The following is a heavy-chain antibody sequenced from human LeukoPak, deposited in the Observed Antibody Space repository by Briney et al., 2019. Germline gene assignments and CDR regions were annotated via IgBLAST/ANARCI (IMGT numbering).Heavy chain of an antibody. Sequence: GGSLRLSCAASGFTFSIYWMSWVRQAPGKGLEWVASINQDGSEKYYVDSVKGRFTISRDNTKNSLYLQMSSLRAEDTAVYYCVRGDGRDYWGQGTLVTVSS. CDR1: GFTFSIYW. J-gene: IGHJ4*02. D-gene: IGHD5-24*01. CDR2: INQDGSEK. CDR3: VRGDGRDY. V-gene: IGHV3-7*02.